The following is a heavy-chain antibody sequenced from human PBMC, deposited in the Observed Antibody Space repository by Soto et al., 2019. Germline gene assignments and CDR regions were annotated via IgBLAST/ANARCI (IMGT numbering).Heavy chain of an antibody. CDR2: IYPGDSDT. Sequence: GESLKISCKGSGYSFTSYWIGWVRQMPGKGLEWMGIIYPGDSDTKYSPSFQGQVTISADKSISTAYLQWSSLKASDTAMYYCARQSTAITNWFDPWGQGTLVTVSS. D-gene: IGHD2-21*02. J-gene: IGHJ5*02. V-gene: IGHV5-51*01. CDR1: GYSFTSYW. CDR3: ARQSTAITNWFDP.